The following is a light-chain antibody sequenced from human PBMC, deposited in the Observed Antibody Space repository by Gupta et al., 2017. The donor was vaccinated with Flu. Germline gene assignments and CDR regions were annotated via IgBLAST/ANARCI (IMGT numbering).Light chain of an antibody. J-gene: IGKJ1*01. CDR3: HQYYSTPWT. Sequence: DIVMTQSPDSLAVSLGERATINCKSSQSGLHSSNDKNYLAWYQQKPGQPPKLLIYCASTRESGVPDPFRGSGSVTDFTLTIIILQAEDVAVYYCHQYYSTPWTFGQGTKVEIK. V-gene: IGKV4-1*01. CDR1: QSGLHSSNDKNY. CDR2: CAS.